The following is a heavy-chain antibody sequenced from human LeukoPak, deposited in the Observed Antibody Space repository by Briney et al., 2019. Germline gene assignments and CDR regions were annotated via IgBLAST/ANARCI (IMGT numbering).Heavy chain of an antibody. V-gene: IGHV4-59*01. CDR2: IYYSGST. CDR1: GGSISSYY. D-gene: IGHD2-21*02. CDR3: ARAYCGGGCIMGYWYFDL. J-gene: IGHJ2*01. Sequence: SETLSLTCTVSGGSISSYYWSWIRQPPGKGLEWIGCIYYSGSTNYNPSLKSRVTISVDTSRNQFSLKLSSVTAADTAVYYCARAYCGGGCIMGYWYFDLWGRGTLVTVSS.